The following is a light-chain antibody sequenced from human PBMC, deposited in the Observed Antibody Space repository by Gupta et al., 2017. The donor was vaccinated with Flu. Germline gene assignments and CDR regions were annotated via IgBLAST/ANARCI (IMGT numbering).Light chain of an antibody. CDR3: SSYTSSSTYV. Sequence: QSALTQPLSVSGSPGQSVTISCTGTSSDVGTYNRVSWYQQPPGTAPKLMIYEVSNRPSGVPDRFSGSKSGNTASLTISGLQGEDEADYYCSSYTSSSTYVFGTGTKVTVL. CDR1: SSDVGTYNR. V-gene: IGLV2-18*02. J-gene: IGLJ1*01. CDR2: EVS.